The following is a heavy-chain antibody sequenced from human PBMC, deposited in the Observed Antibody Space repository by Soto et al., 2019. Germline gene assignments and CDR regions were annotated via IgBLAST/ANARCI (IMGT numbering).Heavy chain of an antibody. D-gene: IGHD6-13*01. J-gene: IGHJ4*02. Sequence: GGSLRLSCAASGFTFSSYAMSWVRQAPGKGLEWVSAISGSGGSTYYADSVKGRFTISRDNSKNTLYLQMNSLRAEDTAVYYCAKDPAGCRAAAVSGMWGACYFDYWGQGTLVTVSS. CDR1: GFTFSSYA. V-gene: IGHV3-23*01. CDR2: ISGSGGST. CDR3: AKDPAGCRAAAVSGMWGACYFDY.